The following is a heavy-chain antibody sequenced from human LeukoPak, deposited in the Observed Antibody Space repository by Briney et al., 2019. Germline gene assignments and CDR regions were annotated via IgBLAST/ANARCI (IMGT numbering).Heavy chain of an antibody. J-gene: IGHJ4*02. CDR3: ARAISGHGDSSGCPNY. Sequence: PGRSLRLSCAASGFTFSSYGMHWVRQAPGKGLEWVAVIWYDGSNKYYADSVKGRFTISRDNSKNTLYLQMNSLRAEDTAVYYCARAISGHGDSSGCPNYWGQGTLVTVSS. CDR2: IWYDGSNK. D-gene: IGHD6-19*01. V-gene: IGHV3-33*01. CDR1: GFTFSSYG.